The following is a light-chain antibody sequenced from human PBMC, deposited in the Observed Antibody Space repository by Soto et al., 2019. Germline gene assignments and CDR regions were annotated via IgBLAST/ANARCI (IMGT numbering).Light chain of an antibody. CDR3: QQYFSYPYT. Sequence: ALRMTQSPSSFSASTGDRVTITCRASQGISSYLAWYQQKPGKAPNLLIYAAATLQRGAPSRFSGSGSGTDFTLTISRLQSEDFATYYCQQYFSYPYTFCQGTKLEI. CDR1: QGISSY. V-gene: IGKV1-8*01. CDR2: AAA. J-gene: IGKJ2*01.